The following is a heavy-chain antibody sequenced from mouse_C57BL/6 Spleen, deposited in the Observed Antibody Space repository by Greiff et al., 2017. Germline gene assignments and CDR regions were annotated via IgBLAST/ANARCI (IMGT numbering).Heavy chain of an antibody. D-gene: IGHD2-4*01. Sequence: QVQLKQSGAELARPGASVKLSCKASGYTFTSYGISWVKQRTGQGLEWIGEIYPRSGNTYYNEKFKGKATLTADKSSSTAYMELRSLTSEDSAVYFCARLIYYDYDDYAMDYWGQGTSVTVSS. J-gene: IGHJ4*01. CDR3: ARLIYYDYDDYAMDY. V-gene: IGHV1-81*01. CDR1: GYTFTSYG. CDR2: IYPRSGNT.